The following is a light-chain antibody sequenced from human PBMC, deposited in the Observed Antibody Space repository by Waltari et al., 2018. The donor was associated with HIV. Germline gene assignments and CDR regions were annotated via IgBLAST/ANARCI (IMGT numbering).Light chain of an antibody. J-gene: IGLJ3*02. CDR1: NSDIGVNT. CDR2: RSH. CDR3: SAWDDTLHVV. Sequence: QSVLTQPPSVSGLPGQTVTISCSGSNSDIGVNTVNWYQQFPGRAPKLVAYRSHQRPSGVPDRCSGSKSGTSASLAINGVQAEDEATYFCSAWDDTLHVVFGGGTKLTVL. V-gene: IGLV1-44*01.